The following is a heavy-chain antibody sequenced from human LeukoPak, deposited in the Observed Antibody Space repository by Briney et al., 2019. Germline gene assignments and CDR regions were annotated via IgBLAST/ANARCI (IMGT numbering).Heavy chain of an antibody. CDR2: INPSGGST. CDR1: GGTFSSYA. J-gene: IGHJ6*02. D-gene: IGHD3-10*01. V-gene: IGHV1-46*01. CDR3: ARLPPGSGSYPRPPNYYYGMDV. Sequence: ASVKVSCKASGGTFSSYAISWVRQAPGQGLEWMGIINPSGGSTSYAQKFQGRVTMTRDTSTSTVYMELSSLRSEDTAVYYCARLPPGSGSYPRPPNYYYGMDVWGQGTTVTVSS.